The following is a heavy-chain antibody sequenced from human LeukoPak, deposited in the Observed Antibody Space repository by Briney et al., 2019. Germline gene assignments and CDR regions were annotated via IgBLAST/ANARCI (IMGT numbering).Heavy chain of an antibody. J-gene: IGHJ4*02. D-gene: IGHD4-17*01. CDR2: IYHSGNT. CDR1: GYSISSSYY. Sequence: SETLSLTCSVSGYSISSSYYWGWIRQPPGKGLEWIGSIYHSGNTYYNPSLKSRVTISVDTSKNQFSLKLNSVTAADTAVYYCARAGYGDSDFDYWGQGTLVTVSS. V-gene: IGHV4-38-2*02. CDR3: ARAGYGDSDFDY.